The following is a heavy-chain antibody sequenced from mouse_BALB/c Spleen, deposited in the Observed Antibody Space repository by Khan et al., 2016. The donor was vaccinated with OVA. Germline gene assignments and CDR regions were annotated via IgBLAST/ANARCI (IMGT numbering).Heavy chain of an antibody. V-gene: IGHV3-2*02. Sequence: VQLQESGPGLVKPSQSLSLTCTVTGYSITTNYAWDWIRQFPGNKLECMGYISSSGSTSYNPSLKSRISLTRDPSNNQFFLQLNSVTTEDTATYYCARKNYYGEAVDYWGQGTSVTVSS. J-gene: IGHJ4*01. CDR3: ARKNYYGEAVDY. CDR2: ISSSGST. D-gene: IGHD1-2*01. CDR1: GYSITTNYA.